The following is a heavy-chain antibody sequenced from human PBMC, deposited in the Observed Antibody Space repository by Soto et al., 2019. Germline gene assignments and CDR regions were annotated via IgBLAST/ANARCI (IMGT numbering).Heavy chain of an antibody. V-gene: IGHV3-23*01. Sequence: EVQLLESGGGLVQPGGSLRLSCAASGFTFSSYAMSWVRQAPGKGLEWVSAISGSGGSTYYADSVKGRFTISRDNSKNTLYLQRNSLRAEDTAVYYCAKEGPTYYYDSSGYHGMDVWGQGTTVTVSS. CDR3: AKEGPTYYYDSSGYHGMDV. CDR2: ISGSGGST. D-gene: IGHD3-22*01. J-gene: IGHJ6*02. CDR1: GFTFSSYA.